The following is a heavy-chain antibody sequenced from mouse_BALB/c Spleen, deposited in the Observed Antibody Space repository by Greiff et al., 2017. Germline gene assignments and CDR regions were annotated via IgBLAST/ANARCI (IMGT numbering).Heavy chain of an antibody. V-gene: IGHV1S137*01. CDR2: ISTYYGDA. CDR3: ARGGNYDY. CDR1: GYTFTDYA. J-gene: IGHJ2*01. D-gene: IGHD2-1*01. Sequence: VQGVESGAELVRPGVSVKISCKGSGYTFTDYAMHWVKQSHAKSLEWIGVISTYYGDASYNQKFKGKATMTVDKSSSTAYMELARLTSEDSAIYYCARGGNYDYWGQGTTLTVSS.